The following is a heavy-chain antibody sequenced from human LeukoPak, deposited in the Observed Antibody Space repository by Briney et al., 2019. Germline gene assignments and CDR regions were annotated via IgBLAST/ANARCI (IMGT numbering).Heavy chain of an antibody. V-gene: IGHV3-9*01. Sequence: PGGSLRLSCAASGFTFDDYAMHWVRQAPGKGLEWVSGISWNSGSIGYADSVKGRFTISRDNAKNSLYLQMNSLRAEDTAVYYCAREGGYSGYDTNYYYYMDVWGKGTTVTVSS. CDR3: AREGGYSGYDTNYYYYMDV. J-gene: IGHJ6*03. CDR2: ISWNSGSI. D-gene: IGHD5-12*01. CDR1: GFTFDDYA.